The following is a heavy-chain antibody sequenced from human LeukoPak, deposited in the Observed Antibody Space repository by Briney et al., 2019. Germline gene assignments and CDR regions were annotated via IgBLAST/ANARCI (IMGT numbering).Heavy chain of an antibody. V-gene: IGHV1-69*05. CDR3: ATADLVPAAIRFWYYGMDV. Sequence: GASVKVSCKASGGTFSSYAISWVRQAPGQGLEWMGGIIPIFGTANYAQKFQGRVTITTDESTSTAYMELSSLRSEDTAVYYCATADLVPAAIRFWYYGMDVWGQGTTVTVSS. D-gene: IGHD2-2*01. CDR2: IIPIFGTA. CDR1: GGTFSSYA. J-gene: IGHJ6*02.